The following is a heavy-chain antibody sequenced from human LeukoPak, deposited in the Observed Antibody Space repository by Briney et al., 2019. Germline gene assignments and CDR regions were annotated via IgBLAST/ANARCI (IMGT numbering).Heavy chain of an antibody. Sequence: SVKVSCKASGYTLTSFGISWVRQAPGQGLEWMGGIIPTFGTANYAQKFQGRVTITADESTSTAYMELSSLRSEDTAVYYCARAKKSYSGYDLSYFDYWGQGTLVTVSS. CDR2: IIPTFGTA. J-gene: IGHJ4*02. CDR3: ARAKKSYSGYDLSYFDY. D-gene: IGHD5-12*01. V-gene: IGHV1-69*13. CDR1: GYTLTSFG.